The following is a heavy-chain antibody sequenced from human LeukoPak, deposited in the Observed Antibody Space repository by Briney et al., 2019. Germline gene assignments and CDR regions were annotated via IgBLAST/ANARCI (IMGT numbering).Heavy chain of an antibody. D-gene: IGHD2-2*01. CDR1: GYTFTGYY. CDR2: INPNSGGT. CDR3: ARPCSSTSCYRY. V-gene: IGHV1-2*02. J-gene: IGHJ4*02. Sequence: GASVKVSCKASGYTFTGYYMHWVRQAPGQGLEWMGWINPNSGGTNYTQKFQGRVTMTRDTSISTAYMELSRLRSDDTAVYYCARPCSSTSCYRYWGQGTLVTVSS.